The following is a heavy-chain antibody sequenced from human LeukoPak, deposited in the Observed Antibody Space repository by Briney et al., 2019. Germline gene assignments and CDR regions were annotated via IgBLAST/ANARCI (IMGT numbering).Heavy chain of an antibody. CDR3: AREYRSGWFRGSLDY. D-gene: IGHD6-19*01. CDR1: GFTFSSYW. CDR2: IKQDGSEK. Sequence: GGSLRLSCAASGFTFSSYWMSWVRQAPGKGLEWVANIKQDGSEKYYVDSVKGRFTISRDNAKNSLYLQMNSLRAEDTAVYYCAREYRSGWFRGSLDYWGQGTLVTVSS. J-gene: IGHJ4*02. V-gene: IGHV3-7*01.